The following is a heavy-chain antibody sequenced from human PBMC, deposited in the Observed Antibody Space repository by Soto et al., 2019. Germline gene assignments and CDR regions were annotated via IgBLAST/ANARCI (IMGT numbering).Heavy chain of an antibody. V-gene: IGHV4-30-2*01. J-gene: IGHJ4*02. CDR1: GGSISSGGSS. Sequence: QLQLQESGSGLVKPSQTLSLTCAVSGGSISSGGSSWSWIRQPPGKGLEWIGYIYQSGSTYYNPSLQSRVTISVDRSKNQFSLKLSSVTAADTAVYYCARAGGLGAVAADYWGQGTLVTVSS. D-gene: IGHD6-19*01. CDR2: IYQSGST. CDR3: ARAGGLGAVAADY.